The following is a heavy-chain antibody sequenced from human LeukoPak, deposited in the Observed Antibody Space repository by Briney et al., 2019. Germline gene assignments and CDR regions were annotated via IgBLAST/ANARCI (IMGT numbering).Heavy chain of an antibody. D-gene: IGHD5-24*01. CDR1: GFTFSSHS. Sequence: PGGSLRLSCAASGFTFSSHSMNWVRQAPGKGLEWVSYISSSGSTIYYADSVKGRFTISRDNAKNSPYLQMNSLRAEDTAVYYCARDPGEMATILRYFDYWGQGTLVTVSS. CDR2: ISSSGSTI. J-gene: IGHJ4*02. CDR3: ARDPGEMATILRYFDY. V-gene: IGHV3-48*04.